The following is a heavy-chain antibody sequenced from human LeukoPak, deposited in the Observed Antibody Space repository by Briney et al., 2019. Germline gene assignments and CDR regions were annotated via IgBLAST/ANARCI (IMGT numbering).Heavy chain of an antibody. V-gene: IGHV4-59*08. Sequence: SETLSLTCTVSGGSISSYYWSWIRQPPGKGLEWIGYIYYSGSTNYNPSPKSRVTISVDTSKNQFSLKLSSVTAADTAVYYCARQSSSWYWFDPWGQGTLVTVSS. CDR3: ARQSSSWYWFDP. CDR2: IYYSGST. J-gene: IGHJ5*02. D-gene: IGHD6-13*01. CDR1: GGSISSYY.